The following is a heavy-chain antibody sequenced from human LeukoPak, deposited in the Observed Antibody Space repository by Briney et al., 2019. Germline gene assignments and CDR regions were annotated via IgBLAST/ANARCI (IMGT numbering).Heavy chain of an antibody. CDR1: GFTFSSYA. CDR3: AKGMGPYDIWSGPGDAFDI. J-gene: IGHJ3*02. CDR2: ISGSGGRT. D-gene: IGHD3-3*01. Sequence: GGSLRLSCAASGFTFSSYAMHWVRQAPGKGLEWVSGISGSGGRTYYADSVKGRFTISRDKSKNTLNVQMNSLRAEDTAVYYCAKGMGPYDIWSGPGDAFDIWGQGTMVTVSS. V-gene: IGHV3-23*01.